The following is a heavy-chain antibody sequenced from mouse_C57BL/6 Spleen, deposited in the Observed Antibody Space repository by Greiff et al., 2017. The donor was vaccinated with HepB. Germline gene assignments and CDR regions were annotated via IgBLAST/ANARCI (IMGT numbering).Heavy chain of an antibody. CDR3: ARAGGILYAMDY. CDR2: INPNNGGT. J-gene: IGHJ4*01. Sequence: EVQLQQSGPELVKPGASVKISCKASGYTFTDYYMNWVKQSHGKSLEWIGDINPNNGGTSYNQKFKGKATLTVDKSSSTAYMELRSLTSEDSAVYYCARAGGILYAMDYWGQGTSVTVSS. V-gene: IGHV1-26*01. CDR1: GYTFTDYY.